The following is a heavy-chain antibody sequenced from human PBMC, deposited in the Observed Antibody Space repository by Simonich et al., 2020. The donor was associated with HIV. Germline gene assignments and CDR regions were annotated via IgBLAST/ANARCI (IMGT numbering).Heavy chain of an antibody. CDR1: GFTFSSYC. Sequence: EVQLVESGGGLVQPGGSLRLSCAASGFTFSSYCITWVSQAPGKGVEWGANITQKGSGKYYVDAVKRRFTISRDNAKNSLYLQMNSLRAEDTAVYYCARDKRQWLVSYYYYGMDVWGQGTTVTVSS. J-gene: IGHJ6*02. V-gene: IGHV3-7*01. CDR2: ITQKGSGK. D-gene: IGHD6-19*01. CDR3: ARDKRQWLVSYYYYGMDV.